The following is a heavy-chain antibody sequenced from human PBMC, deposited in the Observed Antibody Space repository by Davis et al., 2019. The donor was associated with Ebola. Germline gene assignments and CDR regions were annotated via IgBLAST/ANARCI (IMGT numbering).Heavy chain of an antibody. D-gene: IGHD6-19*01. J-gene: IGHJ4*02. CDR2: ISSDGTPE. Sequence: PGGSLRLSCAASGFTFSTFAFHWVRQAPGKGLEWVTVISSDGTPEYADSVKGRFTVSRDNAKNSLYLQMNTLRAEDTAVYYCGRSPRGLDGYWGQGTLVTVSS. CDR3: GRSPRGLDGY. CDR1: GFTFSTFA. V-gene: IGHV3-30*04.